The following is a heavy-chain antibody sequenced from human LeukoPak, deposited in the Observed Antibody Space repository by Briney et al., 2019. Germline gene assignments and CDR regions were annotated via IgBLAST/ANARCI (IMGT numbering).Heavy chain of an antibody. Sequence: PGGSLRLSCAASGFTFSSYSMNWVRQAPGKGLEWVSYISSSSTIYYADSVKGRFTISRDNAKNSLYLQMNSLRAEDTAVYYCARAGGWGYSSSSGYYFDYWGQGTLVTVSS. CDR3: ARAGGWGYSSSSGYYFDY. D-gene: IGHD6-6*01. CDR1: GFTFSSYS. V-gene: IGHV3-48*04. J-gene: IGHJ4*02. CDR2: ISSSSTI.